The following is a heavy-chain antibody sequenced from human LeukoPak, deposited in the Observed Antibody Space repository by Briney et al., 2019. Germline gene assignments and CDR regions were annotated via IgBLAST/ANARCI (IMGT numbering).Heavy chain of an antibody. Sequence: GGSLRLSCAASGFTFSSYAMSWVRQAPGKGLEWVSAISGSGGSTYYADSVKGRFTISRDNAENSLYLQMNSLRAEDTAVYYCAKTPLNYEILTGYSTNFYYMDVWGKGTTVTISS. V-gene: IGHV3-23*01. D-gene: IGHD3-9*01. CDR2: ISGSGGST. CDR1: GFTFSSYA. J-gene: IGHJ6*03. CDR3: AKTPLNYEILTGYSTNFYYMDV.